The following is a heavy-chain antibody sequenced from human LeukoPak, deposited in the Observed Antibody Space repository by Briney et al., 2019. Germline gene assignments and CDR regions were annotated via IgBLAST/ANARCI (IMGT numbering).Heavy chain of an antibody. J-gene: IGHJ4*02. Sequence: ASVKVSCKVSGYTLTELSMHWVRQAPGKGLEWIGGFDPEDGETIYAQKFQGRVTMTEDTSTDTAYMELSSLRSEDTAVYYCATSGGYSYGAGDYFDYWGQGTLVTVSS. CDR2: FDPEDGET. CDR1: GYTLTELS. CDR3: ATSGGYSYGAGDYFDY. V-gene: IGHV1-24*01. D-gene: IGHD5-18*01.